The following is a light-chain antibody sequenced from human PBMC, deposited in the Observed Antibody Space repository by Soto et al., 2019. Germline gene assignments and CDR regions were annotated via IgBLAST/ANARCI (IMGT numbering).Light chain of an antibody. CDR1: QSVGSY. CDR3: QQRTYWPLT. V-gene: IGKV3-11*01. CDR2: DAS. J-gene: IGKJ4*01. Sequence: TLSLSPGQRATFSCRASQSVGSYLAWYQQKPGQAPRLLIYDASNRATGIPARFSGSGSGTDFTLTITSLEPEDFAVYFCQQRTYWPLTFGGGTKVDIK.